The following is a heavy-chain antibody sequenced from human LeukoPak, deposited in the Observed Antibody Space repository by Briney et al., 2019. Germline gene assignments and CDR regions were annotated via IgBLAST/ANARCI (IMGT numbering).Heavy chain of an antibody. Sequence: SQTLSLTCTVSGGSISSGSYYWSWIRQPAGKGLEWIGRIYTSGSTNYNPSLKSRVTISVDTSKNQFSLKLSSVTAADTAVYYCARGAYPDYFDYWGQGTLVTVSS. CDR3: ARGAYPDYFDY. J-gene: IGHJ4*02. CDR2: IYTSGST. V-gene: IGHV4-61*02. CDR1: GGSISSGSYY.